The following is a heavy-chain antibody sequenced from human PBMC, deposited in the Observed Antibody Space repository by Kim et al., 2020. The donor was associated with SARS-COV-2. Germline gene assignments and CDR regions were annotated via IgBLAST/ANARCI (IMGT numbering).Heavy chain of an antibody. D-gene: IGHD4-17*01. Sequence: SETLSLTCAVYGGSFRGYYWSWIRQPPGKGLEWIGEINHSGSTNYNPSLKSRVTISVDTSKNQFSLKLSSVTAADTAVYYCARRPLRPTVTKLYYYMDVWGKGTTVTVSS. CDR1: GGSFRGYY. CDR2: INHSGST. CDR3: ARRPLRPTVTKLYYYMDV. V-gene: IGHV4-34*01. J-gene: IGHJ6*03.